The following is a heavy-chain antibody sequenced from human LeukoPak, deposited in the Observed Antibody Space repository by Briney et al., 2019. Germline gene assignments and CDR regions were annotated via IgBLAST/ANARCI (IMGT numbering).Heavy chain of an antibody. J-gene: IGHJ4*02. CDR3: AKGRSVTAAAGCDY. CDR2: ISSSSSTI. Sequence: GGSLGLSCAASGFTFSSYSMNWVRQAPGKGLEWVSYISSSSSTIYYADSVKGRFTISRDNAKNSLYLQMNSLRDEDTAVYYCAKGRSVTAAAGCDYWGQGTLVTVSS. V-gene: IGHV3-48*02. D-gene: IGHD6-13*01. CDR1: GFTFSSYS.